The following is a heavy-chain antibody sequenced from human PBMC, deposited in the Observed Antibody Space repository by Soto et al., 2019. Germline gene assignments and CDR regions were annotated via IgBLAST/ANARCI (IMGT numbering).Heavy chain of an antibody. CDR1: GFTFSDYQ. CDR2: IGSSGLSV. CDR3: AIYLCQLLSHDGDYYYLDV. V-gene: IGHV3-11*01. Sequence: QVHLVESGGGLVKPGGSLRLSCAASGFTFSDYQMSWIRQAPGKGLEWVSYIGSSGLSVYYEDSVKGRFTIARDNANNALDLEMNSLRSGDSAVYYCAIYLCQLLSHDGDYYYLDVWGKGTTVSVSS. D-gene: IGHD2-2*01. J-gene: IGHJ6*03.